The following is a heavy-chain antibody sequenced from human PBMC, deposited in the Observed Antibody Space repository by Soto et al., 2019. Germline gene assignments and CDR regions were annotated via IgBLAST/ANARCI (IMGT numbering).Heavy chain of an antibody. V-gene: IGHV1-18*01. Sequence: ASVKVSCKASGYTFIRYGITWVRQAPGQGLEWMGWISAYNDHTNYAQKLQGRVTMTTDTSTSTVYMELRSLRSDDTAVYYCARGGYYDKVWGKMNYYGLDVWGQGTTVT. CDR3: ARGGYYDKVWGKMNYYGLDV. CDR1: GYTFIRYG. J-gene: IGHJ6*02. CDR2: ISAYNDHT. D-gene: IGHD3-16*01.